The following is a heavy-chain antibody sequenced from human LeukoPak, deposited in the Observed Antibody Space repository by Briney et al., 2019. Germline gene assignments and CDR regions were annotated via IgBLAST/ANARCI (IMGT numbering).Heavy chain of an antibody. V-gene: IGHV5-51*01. CDR2: IYPADSDT. CDR1: GYNFTNCW. J-gene: IGHJ4*02. D-gene: IGHD6-13*01. Sequence: GESLNISRKGSGYNFTNCWTGWVRQMPGKGLEWVGMIYPADSDTRYSPSFQGQATNSADKSINTACLQWGSLKDSDTAMYYCARQGSYSSSWYNIDYWGQGTPVTVSS. CDR3: ARQGSYSSSWYNIDY.